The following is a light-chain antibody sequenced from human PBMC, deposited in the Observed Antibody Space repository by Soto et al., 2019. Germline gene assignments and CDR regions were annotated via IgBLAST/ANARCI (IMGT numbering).Light chain of an antibody. V-gene: IGKV3-15*01. CDR1: QSVDNF. CDR3: QQYNHRWT. J-gene: IGKJ1*01. CDR2: DAS. Sequence: ETALTQSPATLSLSPGERANLSCRASQSVDNFLAWYQQKPGQAPRLLIYDASTRATGIPGRFSGSGSGTESTLTIRSLKSEDFAVYYCQQYNHRWTFGQGTKVDIK.